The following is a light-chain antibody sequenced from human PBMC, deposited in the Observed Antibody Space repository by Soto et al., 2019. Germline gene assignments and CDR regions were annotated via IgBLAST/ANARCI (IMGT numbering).Light chain of an antibody. CDR2: KAS. Sequence: DIQMTQSPSTLSASVGDRVTITCRASQSINSWLAWYQQKPGKAPKLLIYKASSLESWFPSRFSGSGSGTEFTLTISSLQPDDFATYYCQQYNSYSPTFGQGTKV. CDR1: QSINSW. J-gene: IGKJ1*01. V-gene: IGKV1-5*03. CDR3: QQYNSYSPT.